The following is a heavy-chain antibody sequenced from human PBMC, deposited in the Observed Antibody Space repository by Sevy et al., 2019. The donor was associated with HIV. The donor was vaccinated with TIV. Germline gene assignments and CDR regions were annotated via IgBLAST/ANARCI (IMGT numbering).Heavy chain of an antibody. CDR3: XXXXXXWSIDS. J-gene: IGHJ4*02. V-gene: IGHV3-53*01. CDR1: GFSVSSYY. CDR2: KESGGQT. Sequence: GGSLRLSCAASGFSVSSYYMGWVRQAPGKGLEWVSTKESGGQTYYADSVRGRFTIARDESANNLFLQLNNLRAEDTXXXXXXXXXXXWSIDSWGQGTLVTVSS.